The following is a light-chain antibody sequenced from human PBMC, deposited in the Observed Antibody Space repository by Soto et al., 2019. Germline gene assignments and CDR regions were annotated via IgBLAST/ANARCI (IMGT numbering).Light chain of an antibody. V-gene: IGLV2-14*02. CDR1: SSDVGTFNL. J-gene: IGLJ1*01. CDR3: SSYTSSRPYV. Sequence: QSALTQPASVSGFLGQSITMSCTGSSSDVGTFNLVSWFQQHPGKAPKLLIFEGTKRPSGVSDRFSGSKSGNTASLSISGLQAEDEADYYCSSYTSSRPYVFGTGTKVTVL. CDR2: EGT.